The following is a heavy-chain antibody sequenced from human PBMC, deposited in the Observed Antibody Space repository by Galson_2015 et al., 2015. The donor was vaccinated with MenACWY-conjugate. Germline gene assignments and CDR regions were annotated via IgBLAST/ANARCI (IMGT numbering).Heavy chain of an antibody. CDR1: GFTFNTYW. D-gene: IGHD1-7*01. J-gene: IGHJ3*01. V-gene: IGHV3-7*03. Sequence: SLRLSCAASGFTFNTYWMTWVRQAPGKGLEWVANIKQDGSEKYYVDSVKGRFTISRDNAQNSLYLHMNSLRGDDTAVYYCARVRWNYYDDAFDVWGQGTLVTVSS. CDR2: IKQDGSEK. CDR3: ARVRWNYYDDAFDV.